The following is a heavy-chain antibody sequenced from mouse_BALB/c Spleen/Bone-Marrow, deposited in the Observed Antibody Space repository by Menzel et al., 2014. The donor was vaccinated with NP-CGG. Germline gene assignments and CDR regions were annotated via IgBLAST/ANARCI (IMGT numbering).Heavy chain of an antibody. CDR1: CYTFTSYY. Sequence: VQGVESGAELVKPGASVKLSCKASCYTFTSYYMYWVKQRPGQGLEWIGEVNPSNGGTNFNEKFKSKATLTVDKSSSTAYMQLSSLTSEDSAVYYCTRSTMITYFDYFCQCTTLTLSS. CDR2: VNPSNGGT. D-gene: IGHD2-4*01. CDR3: TRSTMITYFDY. J-gene: IGHJ2*01. V-gene: IGHV1S81*02.